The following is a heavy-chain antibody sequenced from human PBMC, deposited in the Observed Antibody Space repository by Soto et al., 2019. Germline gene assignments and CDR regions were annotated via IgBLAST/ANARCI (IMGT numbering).Heavy chain of an antibody. D-gene: IGHD6-13*01. V-gene: IGHV1-69*02. CDR3: ASQSRWVPH. J-gene: IGHJ4*02. Sequence: QVQLVQSGAEVKKPGSSVKVSCKASGGTFSIYTISWVRQAPGQGLEWMGRIIPILGIANYAQKFQGRVTLTADKSTSTAYMELSSLRSEDTAVYYCASQSRWVPHWGQGTLVTVSS. CDR2: IIPILGIA. CDR1: GGTFSIYT.